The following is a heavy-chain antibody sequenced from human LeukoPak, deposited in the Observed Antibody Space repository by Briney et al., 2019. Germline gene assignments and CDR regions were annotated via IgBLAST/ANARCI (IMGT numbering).Heavy chain of an antibody. V-gene: IGHV3-30-3*01. Sequence: GGSLRLSCAASGFTFSSYAMHWVRQAPGKGLEWVAVISYGGSNKYYADSVKGRFTISRDNSKNTLYLQMNSLRAEDTAVYYCASYLDTAEDDYWGQGTLVTVSS. J-gene: IGHJ4*02. D-gene: IGHD5-18*01. CDR2: ISYGGSNK. CDR3: ASYLDTAEDDY. CDR1: GFTFSSYA.